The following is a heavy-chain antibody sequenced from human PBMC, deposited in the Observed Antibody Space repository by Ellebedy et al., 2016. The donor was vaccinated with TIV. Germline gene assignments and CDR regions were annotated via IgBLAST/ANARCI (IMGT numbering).Heavy chain of an antibody. CDR3: AQILITSGPVDY. CDR1: GGTFTSYT. CDR2: FIPILGIA. Sequence: ASVKVSCKASGGTFTSYTISWTRQAPGQGLEWLGRFIPILGIANYAQKFQDRVMFTADISTSTASMELSSLRSEDTAIYYCAQILITSGPVDYWGQGILVSVSS. V-gene: IGHV1-69*02. J-gene: IGHJ4*02. D-gene: IGHD3-16*01.